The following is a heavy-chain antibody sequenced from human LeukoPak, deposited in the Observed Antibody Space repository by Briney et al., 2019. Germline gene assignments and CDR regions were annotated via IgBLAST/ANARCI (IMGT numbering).Heavy chain of an antibody. CDR3: AREFWNYRSGNLQAFHI. CDR2: IYYSGST. D-gene: IGHD3-10*01. J-gene: IGHJ3*02. Sequence: SETLSLTCTVSGGSISSYYWSWIRQPPGKGLEWIGYIYYSGSTNYNPSLKSRVTISVDTSTNQFSLRLSSVTAADTAVYYCAREFWNYRSGNLQAFHIWGQGTMVTVSS. CDR1: GGSISSYY. V-gene: IGHV4-59*12.